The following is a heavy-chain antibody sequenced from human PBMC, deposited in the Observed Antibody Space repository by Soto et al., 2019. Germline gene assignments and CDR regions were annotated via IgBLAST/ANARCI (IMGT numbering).Heavy chain of an antibody. V-gene: IGHV3-48*03. J-gene: IGHJ4*01. D-gene: IGHD3-16*02. CDR2: ITSSGSTI. Sequence: EVQLVESGGDLVQPGGSLRLSCAASGFTFYNYEMNWVLQAPGKGLEWVSYITSSGSTIYYADSVKGRFTISKDNAKNSLYLQMNSLRVEDTAVYYCARGNSPVNVHWGQGTLVTVSS. CDR3: ARGNSPVNVH. CDR1: GFTFYNYE.